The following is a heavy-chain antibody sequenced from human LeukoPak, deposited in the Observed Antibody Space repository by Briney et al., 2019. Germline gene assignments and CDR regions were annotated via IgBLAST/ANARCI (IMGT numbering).Heavy chain of an antibody. V-gene: IGHV4-39*01. CDR3: ARQRLTGDAFDI. D-gene: IGHD1-20*01. Sequence: SETLSLTCTVSGGXISSSSYYWGWIRQPPGKGLEWIGSIYYSGSTYYNPSLKSRVTISVDTSKNQFSLKLSSVTAADTAVYYCARQRLTGDAFDIWGQGTMVTVSS. J-gene: IGHJ3*02. CDR1: GGXISSSSYY. CDR2: IYYSGST.